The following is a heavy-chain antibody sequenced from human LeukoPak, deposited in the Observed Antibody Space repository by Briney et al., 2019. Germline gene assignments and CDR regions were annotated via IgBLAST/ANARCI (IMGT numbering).Heavy chain of an antibody. CDR2: ISYDGSKK. J-gene: IGHJ5*02. V-gene: IGHV3-30*02. CDR1: GFIFSISD. Sequence: GGSLRLSSAASGFIFSISDMHWVRQAPGKGLQWVAFISYDGSKKHCADSVQGRCTISRDNSKNTLSLQLNSLRPDDTAVFYCSQGLLSWGQGTLLTVAA. CDR3: SQGLLS.